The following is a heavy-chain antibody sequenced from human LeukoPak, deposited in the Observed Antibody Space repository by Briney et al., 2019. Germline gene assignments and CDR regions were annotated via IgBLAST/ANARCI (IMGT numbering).Heavy chain of an antibody. CDR1: GFTVSSNY. CDR2: ITSNSNYI. J-gene: IGHJ4*02. Sequence: GGSLRLSCAASGFTVSSNYMSWVRQAPGKGLEWVSSITSNSNYIYFTDSVKGRFTISRDNAKNSLYLQMDSLRAEDTAVYYCARDMTSRWDFDYWGQGTLVTVSS. CDR3: ARDMTSRWDFDY. D-gene: IGHD3-16*01. V-gene: IGHV3-21*01.